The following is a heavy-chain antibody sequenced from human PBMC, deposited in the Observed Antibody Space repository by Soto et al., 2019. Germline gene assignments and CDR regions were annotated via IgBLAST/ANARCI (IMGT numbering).Heavy chain of an antibody. CDR3: ARAPHSDY. J-gene: IGHJ4*02. Sequence: QVQLVQSGAEVKKPGASVKVSCKASGYTLNTYGITWVRQAPGQGLEWMGWISANNDHTNYPQKLQGRVTMTTDTSTSTDYMEMSIRTPDDTAVYYCARAPHSDYWGQGTLVTVSS. CDR2: ISANNDHT. V-gene: IGHV1-18*01. CDR1: GYTLNTYG.